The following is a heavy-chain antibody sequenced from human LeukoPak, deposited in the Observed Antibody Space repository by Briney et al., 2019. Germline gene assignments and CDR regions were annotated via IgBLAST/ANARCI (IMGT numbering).Heavy chain of an antibody. CDR3: AKGGWLHSLRSFDY. D-gene: IGHD5-24*01. Sequence: PGGSLRLSCAASGFTFSSYAMHWVRQAPGKGLEWVAVISYDGSNKYYADSVKGRFTISRDNSKNTLYLQMNSLRAEDTAVYYCAKGGWLHSLRSFDYWGQGTLVTVSS. V-gene: IGHV3-30*07. J-gene: IGHJ4*02. CDR1: GFTFSSYA. CDR2: ISYDGSNK.